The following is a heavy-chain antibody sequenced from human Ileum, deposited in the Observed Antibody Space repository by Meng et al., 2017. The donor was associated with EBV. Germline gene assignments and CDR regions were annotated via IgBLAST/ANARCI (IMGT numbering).Heavy chain of an antibody. J-gene: IGHJ4*02. CDR2: ISAYNGDT. Sequence: QAQMVQSGGEATKHGXSVKAPCKASGYTFTNYGITWVRQAPGQGLEWMGWISAYNGDTNYAQTLQGRVTMTTDTSTSTAYMELRSLRSDDTAVYYCARVEVGITSGDYWGQGTLVTVSS. D-gene: IGHD1-26*01. V-gene: IGHV1-18*01. CDR1: GYTFTNYG. CDR3: ARVEVGITSGDY.